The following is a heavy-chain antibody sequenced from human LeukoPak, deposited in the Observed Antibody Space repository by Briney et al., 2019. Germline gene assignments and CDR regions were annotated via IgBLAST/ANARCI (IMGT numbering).Heavy chain of an antibody. Sequence: GGSLRLSCAASGFTSSSYSMNWVRQAPGKGLEWVSSISSSSSYIYYADSVKGRFTISRDNAKNSLYLQMNSLRAEDTAVYYCARVDSGSYGLEYDAFDIWGQGTMVTVSS. J-gene: IGHJ3*02. CDR3: ARVDSGSYGLEYDAFDI. CDR1: GFTSSSYS. CDR2: ISSSSSYI. V-gene: IGHV3-21*01. D-gene: IGHD1-26*01.